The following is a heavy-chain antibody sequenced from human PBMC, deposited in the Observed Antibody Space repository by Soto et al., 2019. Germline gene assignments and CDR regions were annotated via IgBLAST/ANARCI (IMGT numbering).Heavy chain of an antibody. D-gene: IGHD2-15*01. V-gene: IGHV4-30-2*06. Sequence: SDTLCLTCSVSGVTMSYGGYSCSWIRQSPGKGLEWLGYISHLEWTYYNPSCKSLLSFSIDTTSDRLSLIQSPMSAADDAVDYCSRGGGYDSFDFWGQGIQVTVSS. J-gene: IGHJ4*02. CDR3: SRGGGYDSFDF. CDR2: ISHLEWT. CDR1: GVTMSYGGYS.